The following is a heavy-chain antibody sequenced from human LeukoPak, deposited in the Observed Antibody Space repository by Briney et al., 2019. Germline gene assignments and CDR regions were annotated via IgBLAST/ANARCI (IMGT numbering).Heavy chain of an antibody. V-gene: IGHV3-23*01. CDR2: ISGSGGST. Sequence: QTGGSLRLSCAASGFTFSSYAMSWVRQAPGKGLEWVSAISGSGGSTYYADSVKGRFTISRDNAKNSLYLQMNSLRAEDTAVYYCARARGYYDSRSWYYFDYWGQGTLVTVSS. CDR3: ARARGYYDSRSWYYFDY. J-gene: IGHJ4*02. D-gene: IGHD3-22*01. CDR1: GFTFSSYA.